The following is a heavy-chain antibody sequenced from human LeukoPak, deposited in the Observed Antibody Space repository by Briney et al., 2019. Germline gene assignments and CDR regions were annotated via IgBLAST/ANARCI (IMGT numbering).Heavy chain of an antibody. CDR3: ARDLGIGTWFDP. CDR2: IYYSGST. Sequence: SETLSLTCTVSGGSISSYYWSWIRQPPGKGLEWIGYIYYSGSTNYNPSLKSRVTISVDTSKNQISLKLSSVTAADTAVYYCARDLGIGTWFDPWGQGTLVTVSS. J-gene: IGHJ5*02. D-gene: IGHD6-13*01. CDR1: GGSISSYY. V-gene: IGHV4-59*01.